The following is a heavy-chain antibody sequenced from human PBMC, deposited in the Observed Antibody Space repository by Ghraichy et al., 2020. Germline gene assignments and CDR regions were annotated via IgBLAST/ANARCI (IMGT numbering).Heavy chain of an antibody. V-gene: IGHV4-34*01. CDR1: GGSFSGYY. CDR3: ARAHSNRGSDY. Sequence: SETLSLTCAVYGGSFSGYYWSWIRQPPGKGLEWIGEINHSGSTNYNPSLKSRVTISVDTSKNQFSLKLSSVTAADTAVYYCARAHSNRGSDYWGQGTLVTVSS. D-gene: IGHD2-15*01. CDR2: INHSGST. J-gene: IGHJ4*02.